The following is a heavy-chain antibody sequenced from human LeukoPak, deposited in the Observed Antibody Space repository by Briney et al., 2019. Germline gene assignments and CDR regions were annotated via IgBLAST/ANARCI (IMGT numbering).Heavy chain of an antibody. CDR3: AKDRIAARHIIDY. CDR2: IRYDGSNK. CDR1: GFTFSSYG. D-gene: IGHD6-6*01. V-gene: IGHV3-30*02. J-gene: IGHJ4*02. Sequence: RGSLRLSCAASGFTFSSYGMHWVRQAPGKGLEWVAFIRYDGSNKYYADSVKGRFTISRDNSKNTLYLQMNSLRAEDTAVYYRAKDRIAARHIIDYWGQRTPVTVSS.